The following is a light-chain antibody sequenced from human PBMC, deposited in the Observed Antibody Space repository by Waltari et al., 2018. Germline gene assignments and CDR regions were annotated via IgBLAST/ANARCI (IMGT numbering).Light chain of an antibody. CDR3: QKYDFLPAT. CDR2: HAS. J-gene: IGKJ1*01. V-gene: IGKV3-20*01. Sequence: EIGLTQSRGTLSLSPGERASLSCRASQGVGKYLAWYQQRPGQAPRLLLYHASIRATGIPDRFSGSGLGTDFSLTISRLEPEDFAVYYCQKYDFLPATFGQGTTVEIK. CDR1: QGVGKY.